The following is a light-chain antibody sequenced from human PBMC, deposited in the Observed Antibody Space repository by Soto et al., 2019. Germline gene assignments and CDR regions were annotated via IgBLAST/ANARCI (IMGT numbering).Light chain of an antibody. V-gene: IGLV2-14*01. CDR2: DVN. Sequence: QSALTQPASVSGSPGQSIAVSCTGTSSDVGGYNYVSWYQQHPGKAPKLIIYDVNNRPSGVSNRFSGSKSGNTASLTISGLQTEDEADYYCCSYTSSFTLLFGGGTKLTVL. CDR1: SSDVGGYNY. J-gene: IGLJ2*01. CDR3: CSYTSSFTLL.